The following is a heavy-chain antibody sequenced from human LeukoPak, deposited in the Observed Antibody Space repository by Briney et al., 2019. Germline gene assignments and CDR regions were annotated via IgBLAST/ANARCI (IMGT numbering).Heavy chain of an antibody. CDR1: GGSFSGYY. V-gene: IGHV4-34*01. Sequence: PSETLSLTCAVYGGSFSGYYWSWIRQPPGKGLEWIGEINHSGSTNYNPSLKSRVTISVDTSKNQFSLKLSSVTAADTAVYYCARVPVSGRYYFDYWGQGTLVTVSS. D-gene: IGHD3-10*01. J-gene: IGHJ4*02. CDR2: INHSGST. CDR3: ARVPVSGRYYFDY.